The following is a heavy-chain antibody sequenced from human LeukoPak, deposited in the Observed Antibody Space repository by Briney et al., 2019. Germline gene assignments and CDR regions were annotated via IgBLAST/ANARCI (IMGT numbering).Heavy chain of an antibody. J-gene: IGHJ6*02. V-gene: IGHV3-7*03. CDR1: GFTFSNYW. CDR2: INRDGSER. Sequence: GGSLRLSCAASGFTFSNYWMTWVRQAPGKGLEWVANINRDGSERYYVDSVKGRFTISRDDAKSSLYLQMNSLRAEDTAVYYCARRNAMDVWGQGTTVIVSS. CDR3: ARRNAMDV.